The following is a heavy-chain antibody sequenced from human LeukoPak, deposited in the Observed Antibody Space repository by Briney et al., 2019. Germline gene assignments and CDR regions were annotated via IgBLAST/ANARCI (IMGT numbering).Heavy chain of an antibody. V-gene: IGHV3-9*01. J-gene: IGHJ6*02. CDR3: AKDMPTDYYYGMDV. D-gene: IGHD4-17*01. CDR2: ISWNSGSI. CDR1: GFTFDDYA. Sequence: QAGRSLRLSCAASGFTFDDYAMHWVRQAPGKGLEWVSGISWNSGSIGYADSVKGRFTISRDNAKNFLYLQMNSLRAEDTALYYCAKDMPTDYYYGMDVWGQGTTVTVSS.